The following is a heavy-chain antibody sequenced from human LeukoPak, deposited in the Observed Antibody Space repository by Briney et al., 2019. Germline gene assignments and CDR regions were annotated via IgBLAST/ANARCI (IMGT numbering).Heavy chain of an antibody. Sequence: GGSLRLSCAVSGFTFSSYGMHWVRQAPGKGLEWVAFIRYDGSNKYYADSVKGRFTISRDNSKNTLYLQMNSLRAEDTAVYYCATRGLVGATTVDYWGQGTLVTVSS. CDR1: GFTFSSYG. J-gene: IGHJ4*02. CDR3: ATRGLVGATTVDY. CDR2: IRYDGSNK. D-gene: IGHD1-26*01. V-gene: IGHV3-30*02.